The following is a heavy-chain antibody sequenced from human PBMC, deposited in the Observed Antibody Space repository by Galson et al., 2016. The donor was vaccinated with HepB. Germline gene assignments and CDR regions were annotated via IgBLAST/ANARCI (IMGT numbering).Heavy chain of an antibody. CDR3: ARSYSTSLYTYLDY. V-gene: IGHV4-4*02. CDR2: IYHSGNT. Sequence: SETLSLTCAVSGDSISRTNWWSWVRQPPGKGLEWIGEIYHSGNTNYNPSLKSRVTISLDKSKNQFSLKLSSVTAADTAVYYCARSYSTSLYTYLDYWGQGTLVTVSS. D-gene: IGHD2-2*02. CDR1: GDSISRTNW. J-gene: IGHJ4*02.